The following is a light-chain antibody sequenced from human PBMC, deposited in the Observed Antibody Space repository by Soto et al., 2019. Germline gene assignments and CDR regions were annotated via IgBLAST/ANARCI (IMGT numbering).Light chain of an antibody. V-gene: IGKV3-11*01. J-gene: IGKJ4*01. CDR1: QSVSNY. CDR3: QQRSSWPLT. CDR2: DAS. Sequence: EIVLTQSPATLSLSPVERATLSCRASQSVSNYLAWYQQKPGQAPRLLIYDASNRATGIPARFSGSESGTDFTLTISSLEPEDFAVYYCQQRSSWPLTFGGGTKVDIK.